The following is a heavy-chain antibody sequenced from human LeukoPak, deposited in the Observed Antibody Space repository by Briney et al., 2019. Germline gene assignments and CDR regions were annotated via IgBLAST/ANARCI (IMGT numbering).Heavy chain of an antibody. J-gene: IGHJ3*01. D-gene: IGHD1-1*01. CDR1: GYTFTGYY. V-gene: IGHV1-2*02. CDR3: AREGITTGRTAGAFDV. Sequence: ASVKVSCKASGYTFTGYYFHRVRQAPGQGLEWMGWINPNSGDTNYAQKFQGRVTMTRDTSISTAYMELSRLTYDDTAVYYCAREGITTGRTAGAFDVWGQGTLVTVSS. CDR2: INPNSGDT.